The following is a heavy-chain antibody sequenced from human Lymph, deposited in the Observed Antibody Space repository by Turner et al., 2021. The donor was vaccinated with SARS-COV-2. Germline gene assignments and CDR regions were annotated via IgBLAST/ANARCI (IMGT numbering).Heavy chain of an antibody. Sequence: EVQVLESGGGLVQPGGSLRLCCAASGFTFSSYAMSWVRQAPGKGLEWVSTISTSGGSTYYADSVKGRFTISRDNSKNTLFLQMNSLRAGDTAVYYCAKDPNWYVLSAVDYWGQGTLVTVSS. CDR3: AKDPNWYVLSAVDY. CDR1: GFTFSSYA. J-gene: IGHJ4*02. CDR2: ISTSGGST. D-gene: IGHD1-1*01. V-gene: IGHV3-23*01.